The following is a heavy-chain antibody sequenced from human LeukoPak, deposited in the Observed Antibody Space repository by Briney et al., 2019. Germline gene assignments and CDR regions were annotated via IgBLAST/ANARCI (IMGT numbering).Heavy chain of an antibody. CDR3: ARDGEQQLVRQYYFDY. D-gene: IGHD6-13*01. J-gene: IGHJ4*02. CDR2: MNPNSGNT. Sequence: ASVKVPCKASGYTFTSYDINWVRQATGQGLEWMGWMNPNSGNTAYAQKFQGRVTMTRNTSISTAYMELSNLRSEDTAVYYCARDGEQQLVRQYYFDYWGQGTLVTVSS. V-gene: IGHV1-8*01. CDR1: GYTFTSYD.